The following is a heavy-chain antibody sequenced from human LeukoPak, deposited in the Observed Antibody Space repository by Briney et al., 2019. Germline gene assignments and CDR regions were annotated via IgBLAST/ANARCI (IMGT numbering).Heavy chain of an antibody. CDR1: GGSFSGCY. Sequence: SETLSLTCAVYGGSFSGCYWSWIRQPPGKGLEWIGEINHSGSTNYNPSLKSRVTISVDTSKNQFSLKLSSVTAADTAVYYCARMLDGIWFDPWGQGTLVTVSS. J-gene: IGHJ5*02. CDR2: INHSGST. D-gene: IGHD1-26*01. CDR3: ARMLDGIWFDP. V-gene: IGHV4-34*01.